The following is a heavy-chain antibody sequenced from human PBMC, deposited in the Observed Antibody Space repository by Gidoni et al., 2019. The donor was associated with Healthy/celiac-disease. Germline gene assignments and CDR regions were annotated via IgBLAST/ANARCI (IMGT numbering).Heavy chain of an antibody. CDR1: GFTVSSYG. Sequence: QVQLVESGGGVVQPGRSLRLSCEASGFTVSSYGMHWVRQAPGKGLEWVAVISYDGSNKYYADSVKGRFTISRDNSKNTLYLQMNSLRAEDTAVYYCAKDRFRKESGYDYDYWGQGTLVTVSS. CDR2: ISYDGSNK. CDR3: AKDRFRKESGYDYDY. J-gene: IGHJ4*02. D-gene: IGHD5-12*01. V-gene: IGHV3-30*18.